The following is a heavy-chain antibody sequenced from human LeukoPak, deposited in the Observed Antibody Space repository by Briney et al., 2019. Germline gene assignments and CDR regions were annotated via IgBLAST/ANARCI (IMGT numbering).Heavy chain of an antibody. CDR2: ISYSGRT. Sequence: SETLSLTCTVSGGSISNYYWNWIRQPPGKGLEWIGYISYSGRTTYNPSLKSRVTISVDTSKNQFSLKLSSVTAADTAVYYCARDSQGADYWGQGTLVTVSS. CDR3: ARDSQGADY. J-gene: IGHJ4*02. V-gene: IGHV4-59*01. CDR1: GGSISNYY.